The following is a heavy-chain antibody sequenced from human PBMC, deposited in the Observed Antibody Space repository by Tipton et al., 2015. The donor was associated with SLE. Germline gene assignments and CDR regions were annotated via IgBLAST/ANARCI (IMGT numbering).Heavy chain of an antibody. CDR2: IYTSGST. V-gene: IGHV4-4*07. D-gene: IGHD3-3*01. CDR1: GGSISSYY. CDR3: ARSLYDFWSGSSYAFDI. Sequence: TLSLTCTVSGGSISSYYWSWIRQPAGKGLEWSGRIYTSGSTTYNPSLKSRVTMSVDTSKHQFSLKLSSVTAAYTAVYYCARSLYDFWSGSSYAFDIWGQGTMVTVSS. J-gene: IGHJ3*02.